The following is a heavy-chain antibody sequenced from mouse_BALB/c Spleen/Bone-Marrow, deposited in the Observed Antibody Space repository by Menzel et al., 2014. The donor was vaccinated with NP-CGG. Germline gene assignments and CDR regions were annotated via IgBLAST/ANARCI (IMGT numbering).Heavy chain of an antibody. J-gene: IGHJ3*01. CDR2: VDPANGNT. V-gene: IGHV14-3*02. CDR1: GFNIKDTY. D-gene: IGHD3-3*01. CDR3: AGDGAY. Sequence: EVKLLESGAELVKPGASVKLSCTASGFNIKDTYMHWVKQRPEQGLERIGRVDPANGNTKYDPKFQGKATITADTSSNTAYLQLSSLTSEDTAVYYCAGDGAYWGQGTLVTVSA.